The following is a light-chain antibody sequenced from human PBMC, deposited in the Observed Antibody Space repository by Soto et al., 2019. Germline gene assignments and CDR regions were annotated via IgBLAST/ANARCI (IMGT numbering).Light chain of an antibody. V-gene: IGLV1-44*01. CDR3: AAWDDILYGAYG. CDR2: SHN. J-gene: IGLJ1*01. CDR1: SSNIGSNT. Sequence: QSVLTLPPSASGTPGQRVTVSCSGSSSNIGSNTVNWYQQLPGSAPKLLIYSHNQRHSRVPDRSSGSESGTSASLASSGLQSEDEADYYCAAWDDILYGAYGFGTGTKLTVL.